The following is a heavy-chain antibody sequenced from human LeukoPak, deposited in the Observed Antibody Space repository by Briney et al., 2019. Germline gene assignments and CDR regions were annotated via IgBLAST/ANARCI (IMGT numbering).Heavy chain of an antibody. V-gene: IGHV3-23*01. CDR2: ISVSGNT. CDR1: GFTLSSYA. CDR3: ARDGGGHNWFDP. J-gene: IGHJ5*02. Sequence: GGSLRLSCAASGFTLSSYAMSWVRQGPGKGLEWVSAISVSGNTYHADSVKGRFTISRDNAKNTLYLQMNSLRAEDTAVYYCARDGGGHNWFDPWGQGTLVTVSS. D-gene: IGHD3-16*01.